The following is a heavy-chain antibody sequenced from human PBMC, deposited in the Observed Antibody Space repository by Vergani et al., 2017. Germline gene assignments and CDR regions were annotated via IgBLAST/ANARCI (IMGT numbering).Heavy chain of an antibody. V-gene: IGHV3-53*01. CDR2: IYSGDST. CDR1: GFTVSSNY. J-gene: IGHJ4*02. CDR3: ARIVRGGRDRGFDY. Sequence: EVQLVESGGGLIQPGGSLRLSCAASGFTVSSNYMSWVRQAPGKGLEWVSVIYSGDSTDYSDSVKGRFTIFRDNSKNTLYLQMNSLRAEDTAVDYCARIVRGGRDRGFDYWGQGTLVTVSS. D-gene: IGHD1-26*01.